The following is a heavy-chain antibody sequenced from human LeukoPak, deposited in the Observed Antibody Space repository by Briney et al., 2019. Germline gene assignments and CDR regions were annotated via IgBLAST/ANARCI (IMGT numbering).Heavy chain of an antibody. CDR2: ISSSSSYI. V-gene: IGHV3-21*01. J-gene: IGHJ3*02. CDR1: GFTFSSYS. CDR3: ARARVVPAAGDAFDI. D-gene: IGHD2-2*01. Sequence: PGGSLRLSCAASGFTFSSYSMNWVRQAPGKGLEWVSFISSSSSYIYYADSVKGRFTISRDNAKNSLYLQMNSLRAEDTAVYYCARARVVPAAGDAFDIWGQGTMVTVS.